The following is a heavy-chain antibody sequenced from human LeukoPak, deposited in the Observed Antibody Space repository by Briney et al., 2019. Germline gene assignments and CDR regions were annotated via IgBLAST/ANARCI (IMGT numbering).Heavy chain of an antibody. CDR2: IYPGDSET. Sequence: GESLKISRKGSGYNFASDWIGWARQTPGKGLEWMGIIYPGDSETRYSPSFQGQVTISADKSISTAYLQWSTLKASDTAMYYCARCSANWFDPWGQGTLVTVSS. V-gene: IGHV5-51*01. J-gene: IGHJ5*02. D-gene: IGHD6-25*01. CDR3: ARCSANWFDP. CDR1: GYNFASDW.